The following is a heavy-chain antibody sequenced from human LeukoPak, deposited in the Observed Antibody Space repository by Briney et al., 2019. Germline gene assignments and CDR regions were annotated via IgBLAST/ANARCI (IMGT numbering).Heavy chain of an antibody. CDR1: GSTIKYHW. D-gene: IGHD1-26*01. CDR3: VRGGWELDY. V-gene: IGHV3-7*01. Sequence: PGGSLRLSCATFGSTIKYHWMSWVRQAPGKGLEWVAHIKEDLTEEYYLDSVKGRFTISKDDAKSVLYLQMNSLTAEDTAFYYCVRGGWELDYWGQGTLVTVSS. CDR2: IKEDLTEE. J-gene: IGHJ4*02.